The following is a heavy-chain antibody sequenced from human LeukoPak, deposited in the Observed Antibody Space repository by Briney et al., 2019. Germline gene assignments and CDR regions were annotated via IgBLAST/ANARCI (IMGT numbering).Heavy chain of an antibody. D-gene: IGHD4-17*01. V-gene: IGHV3-66*01. CDR2: ISTGGGT. CDR3: ARGGITDYGDYSSFDY. Sequence: GGSLRLSCTASGFTVSNYYMSWVRQAPGKGLEWVSVISTGGGTSYTDSVKGRFTFSRDNSKNTLFLQMNSLRAEDTAVYYCARGGITDYGDYSSFDYWGQGTLLTVSS. J-gene: IGHJ4*02. CDR1: GFTVSNYY.